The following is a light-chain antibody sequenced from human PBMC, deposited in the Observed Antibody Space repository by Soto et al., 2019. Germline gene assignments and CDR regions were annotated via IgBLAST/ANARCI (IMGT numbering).Light chain of an antibody. Sequence: IVMTQSPLSLPVTPGEPASISCRSSQSLLHFNGYKFLNWYLQKPGQSPQLLIYLGSNRASGVPDRFSGSGSGTAFTLKISRVVTDDVGVYYCMQALQTPPTFGQGTKLEIK. CDR1: QSLLHFNGYKF. V-gene: IGKV2-28*01. CDR2: LGS. CDR3: MQALQTPPT. J-gene: IGKJ2*01.